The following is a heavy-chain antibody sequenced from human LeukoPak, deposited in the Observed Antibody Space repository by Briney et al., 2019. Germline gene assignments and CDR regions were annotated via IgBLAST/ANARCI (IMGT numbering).Heavy chain of an antibody. CDR3: ARGGLRLRFHYFDY. Sequence: PSETLSLTCTVSGGSISSSSYYWGWIRQPPGKGLEWIGSIYYSGSTYYNPSLKSRVTISVDTSKNQFSLKLSSVTAADTAVYYCARGGLRLRFHYFDYWGQGTLVTVSS. V-gene: IGHV4-39*07. CDR1: GGSISSSSYY. D-gene: IGHD5-12*01. J-gene: IGHJ4*02. CDR2: IYYSGST.